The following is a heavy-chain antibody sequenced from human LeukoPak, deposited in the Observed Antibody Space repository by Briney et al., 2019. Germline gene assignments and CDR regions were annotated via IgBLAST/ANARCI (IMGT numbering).Heavy chain of an antibody. D-gene: IGHD5/OR15-5a*01. CDR3: ARERYSVYDFDAFDV. Sequence: GGSLRLSCSASGFTFSSYAMHWVRQAPGKGLEYVSAISSNGRSTYYANSVKGRFTVSRDNSKNTLYLQMGSLRAEDMAMYYCARERYSVYDFDAFDVWGQGTMVTVS. V-gene: IGHV3-64*01. J-gene: IGHJ3*01. CDR1: GFTFSSYA. CDR2: ISSNGRST.